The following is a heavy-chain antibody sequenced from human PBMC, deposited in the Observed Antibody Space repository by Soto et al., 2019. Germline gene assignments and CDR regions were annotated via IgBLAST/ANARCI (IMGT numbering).Heavy chain of an antibody. CDR2: ISYDGRNK. CDR3: AREIERLLGY. V-gene: IGHV3-30-3*01. Sequence: LSLTCTVSGDSISSGPYSWGWVRQAPGKGLEWVAVISYDGRNKYYADSVKGRFTISRDNSKNTLYLQMNSLRAEDTAVYYCAREIERLLGYWGQGTLVTVSS. D-gene: IGHD3-3*01. J-gene: IGHJ4*02. CDR1: GDSISSGP.